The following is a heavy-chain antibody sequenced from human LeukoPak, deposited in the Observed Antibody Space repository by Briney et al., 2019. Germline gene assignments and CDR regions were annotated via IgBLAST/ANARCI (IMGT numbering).Heavy chain of an antibody. D-gene: IGHD3-9*01. CDR2: IYYSGST. J-gene: IGHJ5*02. Sequence: SETLSLTCTVSGGSISSYYWSWIRQPPGKGLEWIGYIYYSGSTNYNPSLKCRVTISVDTSKNQFSLKLSSVTAADTAVYYCAREDTDYDILTGYYLRWFDPWGQGTLVTVSS. CDR3: AREDTDYDILTGYYLRWFDP. CDR1: GGSISSYY. V-gene: IGHV4-59*01.